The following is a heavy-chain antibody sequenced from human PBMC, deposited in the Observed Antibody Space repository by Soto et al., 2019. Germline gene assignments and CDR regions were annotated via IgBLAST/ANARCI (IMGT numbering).Heavy chain of an antibody. CDR3: ARDRQWLAPIDY. D-gene: IGHD6-19*01. CDR1: GFTFSSYA. CDR2: ISYDGSNK. Sequence: ESGGGVVHPGRSPRLSCAASGFTFSSYAMHWVRQAPGKGLEWVAVISYDGSNKYYADSVKGRFTISRDNSKNTLYLQMNSLRAEDTAVYYCARDRQWLAPIDYWGQGTLVTVSS. V-gene: IGHV3-30-3*01. J-gene: IGHJ4*02.